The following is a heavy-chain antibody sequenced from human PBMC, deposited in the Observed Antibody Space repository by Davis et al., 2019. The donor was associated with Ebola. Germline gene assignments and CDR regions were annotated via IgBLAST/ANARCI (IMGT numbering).Heavy chain of an antibody. D-gene: IGHD1-26*01. CDR1: GGSINSYY. V-gene: IGHV4-59*12. J-gene: IGHJ5*02. CDR2: FYYSGNT. Sequence: SETLSLTCTVSGGSINSYYWSWIRQPPGKGLEWIGYFYYSGNTNYNPSLKSRVTISLDTSKNHFSLKLSSVTAADTAVYYCARDVGRAGWFDPWGQGTLVTVSS. CDR3: ARDVGRAGWFDP.